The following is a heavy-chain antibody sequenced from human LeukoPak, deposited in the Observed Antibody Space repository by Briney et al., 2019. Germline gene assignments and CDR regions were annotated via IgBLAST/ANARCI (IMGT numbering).Heavy chain of an antibody. CDR1: GFTFTNYW. Sequence: GGSLRLSCVASGFTFTNYWMHWVRQAPGKGLVWVSRINSDGISTNYADSVKGRFTISRDDAKNTLYLQMSSLRAEDTAVYYCSRGNYNGLNDLWGQGTLVTVSS. CDR2: INSDGIST. J-gene: IGHJ5*02. V-gene: IGHV3-74*01. D-gene: IGHD3-10*01. CDR3: SRGNYNGLNDL.